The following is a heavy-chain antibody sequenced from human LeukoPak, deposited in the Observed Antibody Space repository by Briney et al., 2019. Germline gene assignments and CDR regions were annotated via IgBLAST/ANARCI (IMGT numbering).Heavy chain of an antibody. V-gene: IGHV3-21*01. CDR3: ARTIDYYDSSGYYYGAFDI. CDR2: ISSSSSYI. J-gene: IGHJ3*02. Sequence: GGSLRLSCAASGFTFSSYSMNWVRQAPGKGLEWVSSISSSSSYIYYADSVKGRFTISRDNAKNSLYLQMNSLRAEDTAVYYCARTIDYYDSSGYYYGAFDIWGQGTMVTVSS. CDR1: GFTFSSYS. D-gene: IGHD3-22*01.